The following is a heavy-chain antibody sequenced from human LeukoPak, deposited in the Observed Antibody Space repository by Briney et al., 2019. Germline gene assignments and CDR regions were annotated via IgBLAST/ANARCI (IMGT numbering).Heavy chain of an antibody. J-gene: IGHJ4*02. V-gene: IGHV3-30*18. CDR2: ISYDGSNK. CDR3: AKGSDSSSWLDY. CDR1: GFTFTDHY. Sequence: PGGSLRLSCAASGFTFTDHYMSWVRQAPGKGLEWVAVISYDGSNKYYADSVKGRFTISRDNSKNTLYLQMNSLRAEDTAVYYCAKGSDSSSWLDYWGQGTLVTVSS. D-gene: IGHD6-13*01.